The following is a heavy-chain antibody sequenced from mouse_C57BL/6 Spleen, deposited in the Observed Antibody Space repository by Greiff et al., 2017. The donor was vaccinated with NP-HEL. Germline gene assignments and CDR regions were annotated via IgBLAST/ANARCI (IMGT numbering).Heavy chain of an antibody. CDR3: ATYGSSYWFAY. CDR2: IDPSDSYT. Sequence: QVQLQQPGAELVMPGASVKLSCKASGYTFTSYWMHWVKQRPGQGLEWIGEIDPSDSYTNYNQKFKGKSTLTVDKSSSTACMQLSSLTSEDSAVYYCATYGSSYWFAYWGQGTLVTVSA. CDR1: GYTFTSYW. D-gene: IGHD1-1*01. J-gene: IGHJ3*01. V-gene: IGHV1-69*01.